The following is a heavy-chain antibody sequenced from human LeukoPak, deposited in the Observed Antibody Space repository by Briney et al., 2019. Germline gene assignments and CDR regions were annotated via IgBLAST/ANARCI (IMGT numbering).Heavy chain of an antibody. V-gene: IGHV3-30-3*01. D-gene: IGHD3-10*01. CDR2: ISYDVITK. J-gene: IGHJ4*02. CDR3: AREDYGASGSYLGNLDY. Sequence: RGGSLRLSCSPSGFTFTNYPIHWVRHATGKALVWVAVISYDVITKYYADSVKGRFTLSRDNSKNILFLQMDSLRAEDTAVYFCAREDYGASGSYLGNLDYWGQGTLVTASS. CDR1: GFTFTNYP.